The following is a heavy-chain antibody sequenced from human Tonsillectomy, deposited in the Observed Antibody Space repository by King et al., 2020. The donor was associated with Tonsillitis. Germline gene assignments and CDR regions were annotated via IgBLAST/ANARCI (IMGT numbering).Heavy chain of an antibody. V-gene: IGHV2-70*01. CDR2: IDWGGDK. Sequence: TFKESGPALVKPTQTLTLTCTFSGFSLSTSGMCVSWIRQPPGWALEWPSLIDWGGDKYYSTSLKTRLTISQDTSKDQVVLTMTNMDPVDTATYYCARGGYMVRGALDVWGQGTTVTVSS. CDR3: ARGGYMVRGALDV. CDR1: GFSLSTSGMC. D-gene: IGHD3-10*01. J-gene: IGHJ6*02.